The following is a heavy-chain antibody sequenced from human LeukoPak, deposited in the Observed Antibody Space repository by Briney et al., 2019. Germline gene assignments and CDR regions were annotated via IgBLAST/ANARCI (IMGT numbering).Heavy chain of an antibody. Sequence: GGSLRLSCVTSGFTFSSYGMHWVRQVPGKGLEGVAVISYDAKSSYHVDSVKGRFTISRDNSKNTLYLQMSSLRAEDTAVYYCARGQHRVTYSDDAFDIWGQGTMVTVSS. CDR1: GFTFSSYG. J-gene: IGHJ3*02. V-gene: IGHV3-30*03. D-gene: IGHD4-11*01. CDR3: ARGQHRVTYSDDAFDI. CDR2: ISYDAKSS.